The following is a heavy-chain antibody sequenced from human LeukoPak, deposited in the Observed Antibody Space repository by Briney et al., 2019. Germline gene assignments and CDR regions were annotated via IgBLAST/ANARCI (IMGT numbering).Heavy chain of an antibody. V-gene: IGHV4-59*01. Sequence: SETLSLTCTVSGGSLTNYYWSWLRQPPGKALEWFGHSYYSGITNYNPSLKSRVTISVDTSKNQFSLRLSSVTAADTAVYYCVRGGSSSWPYYYYYMDVWGKGTTVTVS. CDR3: VRGGSSSWPYYYYYMDV. CDR1: GGSLTNYY. CDR2: SYYSGIT. J-gene: IGHJ6*03. D-gene: IGHD6-13*01.